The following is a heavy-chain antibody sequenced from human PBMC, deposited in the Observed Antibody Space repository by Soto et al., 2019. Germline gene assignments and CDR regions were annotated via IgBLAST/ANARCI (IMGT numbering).Heavy chain of an antibody. D-gene: IGHD3-16*02. CDR1: GYTFTSYD. V-gene: IGHV1-8*01. CDR2: MNPNSGNT. Sequence: ASVKVSCKASGYTFTSYDINWVRQATGQGLEWMGWMNPNSGNTGYAQKFQGRVTMTRNTSISTAYMELSSLRSEDTAVYYCARGXGYDYVWGSYRHDAFDIWGQGTMVTVSS. CDR3: ARGXGYDYVWGSYRHDAFDI. J-gene: IGHJ3*02.